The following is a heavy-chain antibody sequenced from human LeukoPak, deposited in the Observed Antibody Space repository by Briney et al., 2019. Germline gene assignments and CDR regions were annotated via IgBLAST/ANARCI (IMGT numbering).Heavy chain of an antibody. Sequence: ASVKVSCKASGYTFTSYDINWVRQATGQGLEWMGWMNPNSGNTGYAQKFQGRVTMTGNTSISTAYMELSSLRSEDTAVYYCARGGPYCSGGSCYSDTFDYWGQGTLVTVSS. J-gene: IGHJ4*02. CDR1: GYTFTSYD. V-gene: IGHV1-8*01. CDR2: MNPNSGNT. D-gene: IGHD2-15*01. CDR3: ARGGPYCSGGSCYSDTFDY.